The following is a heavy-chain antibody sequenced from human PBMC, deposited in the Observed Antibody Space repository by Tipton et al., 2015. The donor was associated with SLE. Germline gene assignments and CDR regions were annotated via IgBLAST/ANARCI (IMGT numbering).Heavy chain of an antibody. V-gene: IGHV4-30-2*06. J-gene: IGHJ5*02. CDR2: IYHTGST. D-gene: IGHD6-6*01. Sequence: TLSLTCVVSGGSLNSGGYLWSWIRQSPGKGPEWIGDIYHTGSTYYSPSLKSRVTMSVETSKNQLSLKMTSLTAADTAMYYCARHWGSIAARRRWFDPWGPGILVTVSS. CDR1: GGSLNSGGYL. CDR3: ARHWGSIAARRRWFDP.